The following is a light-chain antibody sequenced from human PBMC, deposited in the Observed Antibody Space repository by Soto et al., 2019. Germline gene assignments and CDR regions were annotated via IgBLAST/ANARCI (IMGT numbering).Light chain of an antibody. CDR3: QSYDNRLSGSWI. V-gene: IGLV1-40*01. CDR1: STNIGAKYD. Sequence: QSVLTQPPSVSGAPGLRVTISCTGSSTNIGAKYDVHWYQQLPGRAPKLLIYGDNNRPSGVPDRFSASKSGTSASLAITGVQAEYEADYYCQSYDNRLSGSWIFGGGTKVTVL. CDR2: GDN. J-gene: IGLJ2*01.